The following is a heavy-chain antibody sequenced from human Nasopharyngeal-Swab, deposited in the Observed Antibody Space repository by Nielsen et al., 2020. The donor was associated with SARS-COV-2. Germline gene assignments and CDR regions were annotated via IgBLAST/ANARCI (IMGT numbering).Heavy chain of an antibody. V-gene: IGHV3-9*01. D-gene: IGHD4-17*01. CDR3: ASSSDYGDYVRYAFDI. Sequence: LSLTCAASGFTFDDYAMHWVRQAPWKGLEWVSGISWNSGSIGYADSVKGRFTISRDNAKNSLYLQMNSLRAEDTALYYCASSSDYGDYVRYAFDIWGQGTMVTVSS. CDR2: ISWNSGSI. CDR1: GFTFDDYA. J-gene: IGHJ3*02.